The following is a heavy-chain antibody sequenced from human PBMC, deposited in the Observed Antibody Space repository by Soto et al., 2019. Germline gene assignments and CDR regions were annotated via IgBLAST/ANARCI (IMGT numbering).Heavy chain of an antibody. CDR1: GYSFTSYW. CDR3: ARQREEYHSSGWYLDY. Sequence: GESLKISCKGSGYSFTSYWIGWVRQMPGKGLEWMGIIYPGDSDTRYSPSFQGQVTISADKSISTAYLQWSSLKASDTAMYYCARQREEYHSSGWYLDYWGQGTLVTVSS. V-gene: IGHV5-51*01. CDR2: IYPGDSDT. J-gene: IGHJ4*02. D-gene: IGHD6-19*01.